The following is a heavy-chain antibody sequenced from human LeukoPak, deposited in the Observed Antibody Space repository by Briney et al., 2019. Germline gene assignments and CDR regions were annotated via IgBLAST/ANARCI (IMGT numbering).Heavy chain of an antibody. CDR2: IYYSGST. D-gene: IGHD1-26*01. V-gene: IGHV4-59*01. CDR1: GGSISSYY. Sequence: PSETLSLTCTVSGGSISSYYWSWIRQPPGKGLEWIGYIYYSGSTNYNPSLKSRVTISVDTSKNQFSLKLSSVTAADTAVYYCARALWSGSYRRSYAFDIWGQGTMVTVSS. CDR3: ARALWSGSYRRSYAFDI. J-gene: IGHJ3*02.